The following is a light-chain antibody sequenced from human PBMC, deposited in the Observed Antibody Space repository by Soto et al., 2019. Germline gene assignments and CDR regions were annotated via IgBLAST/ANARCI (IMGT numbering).Light chain of an antibody. CDR2: LGS. Sequence: IVMTQSPLSLPVTPGEPASISCRSSQSLLYSNGYNYLDWYLQRPGQSPQLLIYLGSNRAPGVPARFSGSGSGTAFTLKISRVEAEDVVVYDGMHGLQDLTFGNGTRLE. CDR3: MHGLQDLT. V-gene: IGKV2-28*01. CDR1: QSLLYSNGYNY. J-gene: IGKJ5*01.